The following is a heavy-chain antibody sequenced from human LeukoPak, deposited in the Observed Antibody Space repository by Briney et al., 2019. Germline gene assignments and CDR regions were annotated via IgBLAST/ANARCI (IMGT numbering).Heavy chain of an antibody. CDR1: GGSISSGGYY. Sequence: PSETLSLTCTVSGGSISSGGYYWSWIRQPAGKGPEWVGRISTAGVTNYNPSLKSQVTISLDTSKNQFSLKLSSVTAADTAVYYCARGLYFYASGSGYKVTNWFNPWGQGALVTVSS. D-gene: IGHD3-10*01. CDR3: ARGLYFYASGSGYKVTNWFNP. CDR2: ISTAGVT. V-gene: IGHV4-61*02. J-gene: IGHJ5*02.